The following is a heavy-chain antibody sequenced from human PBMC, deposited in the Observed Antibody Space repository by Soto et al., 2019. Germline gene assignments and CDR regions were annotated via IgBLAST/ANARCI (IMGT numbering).Heavy chain of an antibody. J-gene: IGHJ4*02. CDR2: ITSGGNT. Sequence: PSETLSLTCSVSGGSITTRYYWTWIRQPPGKGLEWIGFITSGGNTYYNPSLKGRVTISVDTSKSQFSLKLTSVTASDTALYYCARREHTKYVGFDLWGQGSLVTVSS. V-gene: IGHV4-39*01. CDR3: ARREHTKYVGFDL. D-gene: IGHD2-8*01. CDR1: GGSITTRYY.